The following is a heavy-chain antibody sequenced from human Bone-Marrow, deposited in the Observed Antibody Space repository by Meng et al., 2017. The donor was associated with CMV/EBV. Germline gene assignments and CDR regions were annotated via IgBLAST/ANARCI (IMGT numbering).Heavy chain of an antibody. V-gene: IGHV1-2*02. Sequence: ASVKVSCKASGYTFTGYYMHWVPQAPGQGLEWMGWINPNSGCTNYAQKFQGRVTMTRDTSISTAYMELSRMRSDDTAVYYCARRVASVVAGSLDYWGQGTLVTVSS. D-gene: IGHD2-15*01. CDR3: ARRVASVVAGSLDY. J-gene: IGHJ4*02. CDR1: GYTFTGYY. CDR2: INPNSGCT.